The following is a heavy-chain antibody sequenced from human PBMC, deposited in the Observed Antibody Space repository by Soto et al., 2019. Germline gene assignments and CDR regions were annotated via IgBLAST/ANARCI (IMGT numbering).Heavy chain of an antibody. D-gene: IGHD6-25*01. CDR3: AKEISSAYFPLDH. J-gene: IGHJ4*02. CDR2: ISGRAGST. CDR1: GFTFDDCA. V-gene: IGHV3-23*01. Sequence: EVVLLESGGGLVQPGGSLRLSCAASGFTFDDCAMTWVRQAPGKGLEWVSTISGRAGSTYYADSVKGRFTISRDNSMNTLYLQMNSLRAEDTAVYYCAKEISSAYFPLDHWGQGTLVTVSS.